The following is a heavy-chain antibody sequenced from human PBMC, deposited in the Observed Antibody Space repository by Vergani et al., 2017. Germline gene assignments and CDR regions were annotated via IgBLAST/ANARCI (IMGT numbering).Heavy chain of an antibody. D-gene: IGHD4-11*01. CDR1: GFTVSSNY. Sequence: EVQLVESGGGLVQPGGSLRLSCAASGFTVSSNYMSWVRQAPGKGLEWVSVIYSGGSTYYADSVKGRFTISRDNSKNTLYLKMNSLRAEDTAVYYCARLDYSNYGFYYYGMDVWGQGTTVTVSS. V-gene: IGHV3-66*04. CDR2: IYSGGST. CDR3: ARLDYSNYGFYYYGMDV. J-gene: IGHJ6*02.